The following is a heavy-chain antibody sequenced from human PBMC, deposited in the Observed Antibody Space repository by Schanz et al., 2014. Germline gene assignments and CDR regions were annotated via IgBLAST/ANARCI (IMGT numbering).Heavy chain of an antibody. CDR2: ISSGSSYA. V-gene: IGHV3-11*05. CDR3: AKDPSHGDYDYYFDY. D-gene: IGHD3-22*01. J-gene: IGHJ4*02. CDR1: GFTFSNYA. Sequence: VQLLESGGGLVRPGGSLRLSCAASGFTFSNYAMSWVRQAPGKGLEGVSDISSGSSYANYADSVKGRFTISRDNAKNSLYLQMNSLRAEDTAVYYCAKDPSHGDYDYYFDYWGQGTLXTVSS.